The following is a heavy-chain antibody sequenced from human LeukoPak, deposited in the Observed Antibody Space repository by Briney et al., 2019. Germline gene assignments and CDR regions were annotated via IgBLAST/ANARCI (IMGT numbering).Heavy chain of an antibody. D-gene: IGHD1-7*01. CDR2: ISYDGSNK. J-gene: IGHJ3*02. V-gene: IGHV3-30*18. CDR1: GFTFSSYW. CDR3: AKARLGAWNYGAFDI. Sequence: GGSLRLSCAASGFTFSSYWMSWVRQTPGKGLEWMAVISYDGSNKYYADSLKGRFTISRDNSKNTLYLQMNSLRTEDTAVYYCAKARLGAWNYGAFDIWGQGTMVTVSS.